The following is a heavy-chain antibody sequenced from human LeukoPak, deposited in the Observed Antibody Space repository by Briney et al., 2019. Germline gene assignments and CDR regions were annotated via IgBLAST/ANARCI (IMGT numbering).Heavy chain of an antibody. D-gene: IGHD3-22*01. V-gene: IGHV1-69*04. CDR1: GATFSSYT. J-gene: IGHJ4*02. Sequence: TSVKVSCNSSGATFSSYTISWVRQAPGQALEWMGRIIPILGIANYAQKFQGRVTLTADKSTSTAYMELSSLRSEDTAVYYCAREGYYYDSSGYYNSWGQGTLVTVSS. CDR3: AREGYYYDSSGYYNS. CDR2: IIPILGIA.